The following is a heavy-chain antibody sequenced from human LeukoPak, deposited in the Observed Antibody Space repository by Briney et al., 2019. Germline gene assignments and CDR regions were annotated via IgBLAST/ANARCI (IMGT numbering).Heavy chain of an antibody. CDR1: GYTFTSYD. D-gene: IGHD2-2*02. CDR2: MNPNSGNT. J-gene: IGHJ5*02. CDR3: ARIVVPAAISIPNRWFDP. Sequence: ASVKVSCKASGYTFTSYDINWVRQATGQGLEWMGWMNPNSGNTGYAQKFQGRVTMTRNTSISTAYMELSSLRSEDTAVYYCARIVVPAAISIPNRWFDPWGQGTLVTVSS. V-gene: IGHV1-8*01.